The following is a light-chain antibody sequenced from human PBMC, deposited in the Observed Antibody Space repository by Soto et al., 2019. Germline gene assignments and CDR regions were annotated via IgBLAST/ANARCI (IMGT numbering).Light chain of an antibody. J-gene: IGLJ7*01. Sequence: QSALTQPASVSGSPGQSITISCTGTSSDVGGYNYVSWYQQHPGKAPKLMIYEVSNRPSGVSNRFSGSKSGTSASLAISGLQSDDEADYYCAAWDDNLNGLVFGGGTQLTVL. CDR2: EVS. CDR1: SSDVGGYNY. CDR3: AAWDDNLNGLV. V-gene: IGLV2-14*01.